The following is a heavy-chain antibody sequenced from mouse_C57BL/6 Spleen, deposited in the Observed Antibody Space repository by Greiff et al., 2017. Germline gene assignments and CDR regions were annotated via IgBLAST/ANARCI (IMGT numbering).Heavy chain of an antibody. V-gene: IGHV1-69*01. CDR2: IDPSDSYT. CDR1: GYTFTGYW. D-gene: IGHD2-1*01. CDR3: ARNRNYVNYFDD. J-gene: IGHJ2*01. Sequence: VQLQQPGAELVMPGASVKLSCKASGYTFTGYWMHWVKQRPGQGLEWIGEIDPSDSYTNYNQKFKGKSTLTVDKSSSTAYMQLSSLTSEDSAVYYCARNRNYVNYFDDWGKGTTLTVSS.